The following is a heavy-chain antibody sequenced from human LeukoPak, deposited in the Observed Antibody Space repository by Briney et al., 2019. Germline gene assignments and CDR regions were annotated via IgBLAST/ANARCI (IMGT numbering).Heavy chain of an antibody. J-gene: IGHJ4*02. CDR1: GFTFSSYA. CDR2: ISGSGGST. CDR3: AREYCSSISCLFDY. V-gene: IGHV3-23*01. Sequence: PGGSLRLSCAASGFTFSSYAMSWVRQAPGKGLEWVSAISGSGGSTYYADSVKGRFTISRDNAKNSLYLQMNSLRAEDTAVFYCAREYCSSISCLFDYWGQGTLVTVSS. D-gene: IGHD2-2*01.